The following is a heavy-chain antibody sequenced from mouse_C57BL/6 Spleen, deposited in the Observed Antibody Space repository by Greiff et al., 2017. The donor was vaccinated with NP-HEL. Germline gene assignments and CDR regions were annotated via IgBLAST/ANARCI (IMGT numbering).Heavy chain of an antibody. Sequence: VQLQQPGPELVKPGASVKISCKASGYSFTDYNMNWVKQSTGKSLEWIGVIHPNYGTTSYNQKFKGKATLTVDQSSSTAYMQLNSLTSEDSAVYYCARGDGYGSDYAMDYWGQGTSVTVSS. J-gene: IGHJ4*01. D-gene: IGHD1-1*01. CDR3: ARGDGYGSDYAMDY. CDR2: IHPNYGTT. V-gene: IGHV1-39*01. CDR1: GYSFTDYN.